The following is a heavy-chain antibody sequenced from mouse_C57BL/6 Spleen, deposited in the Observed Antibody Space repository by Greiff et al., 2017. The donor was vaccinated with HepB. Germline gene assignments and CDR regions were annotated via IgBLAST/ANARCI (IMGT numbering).Heavy chain of an antibody. CDR1: GYTFTSYW. Sequence: QVHVKQSGAELAKPGASVKLSCKASGYTFTSYWMHWVKQRPGQGLEWIGYINPSSGYTKYNQKFKDKATLTADKSSSTAYMQLSSLTYEDSAVYYCARTYYGTSYYYAMDYWGQGTSVTVSS. CDR2: INPSSGYT. V-gene: IGHV1-7*01. D-gene: IGHD1-1*01. J-gene: IGHJ4*01. CDR3: ARTYYGTSYYYAMDY.